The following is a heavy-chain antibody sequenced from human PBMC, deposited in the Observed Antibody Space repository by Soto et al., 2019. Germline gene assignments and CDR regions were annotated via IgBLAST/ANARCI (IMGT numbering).Heavy chain of an antibody. CDR2: TRGKAYGGTT. Sequence: GGSLRVACAPSVFNFAVYAMAWFLQAPGKGLDWVGFTRGKAYGGTTEYAASVRGRFTISRDDSRRVAYLQMDSLRPEDTAVYFCSRGLSGYENMTYYFDSWGQGTMVTVSS. CDR3: SRGLSGYENMTYYFDS. J-gene: IGHJ4*02. V-gene: IGHV3-49*03. D-gene: IGHD3-9*01. CDR1: VFNFAVYA.